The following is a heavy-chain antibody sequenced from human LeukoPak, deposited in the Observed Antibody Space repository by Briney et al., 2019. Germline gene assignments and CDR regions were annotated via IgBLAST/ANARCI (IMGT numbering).Heavy chain of an antibody. CDR3: ARQLSGSYSQLDY. CDR1: GGSISSYY. CDR2: MYYSGSS. Sequence: KPSETLSLTCTVSGGSISSYYWSWIRQPPGKGLEWIGYMYYSGSSNYNPSLKSRVTISIDTSKNQFSLKLSSVTAADTAVYYCARQLSGSYSQLDYWGQGTLVTVSS. D-gene: IGHD1-26*01. V-gene: IGHV4-59*08. J-gene: IGHJ4*02.